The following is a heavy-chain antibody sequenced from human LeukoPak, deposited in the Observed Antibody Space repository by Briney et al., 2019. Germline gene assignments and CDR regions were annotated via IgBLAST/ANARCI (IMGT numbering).Heavy chain of an antibody. Sequence: GGSLRLSCAASGFTFSSYGMHWVRQAPGKGLEWVAVISYDGSNKYYADSVKGRFTISRDNSKNTLYLQMNSLRAEDTAVYYCAKDFWSAYPTRWGQGTLVTVSS. CDR1: GFTFSSYG. CDR2: ISYDGSNK. V-gene: IGHV3-30*18. J-gene: IGHJ4*02. CDR3: AKDFWSAYPTR. D-gene: IGHD3-3*01.